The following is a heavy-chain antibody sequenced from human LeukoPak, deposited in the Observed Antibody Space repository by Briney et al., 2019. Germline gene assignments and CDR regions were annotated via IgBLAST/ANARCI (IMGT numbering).Heavy chain of an antibody. J-gene: IGHJ4*02. D-gene: IGHD3-3*01. CDR2: ISAYNGNT. Sequence: GASVKVSCKASGYTFTSYGISWVRQAPGQGLEWMGWISAYNGNTNYAQKLQGRVTMTTDTSTSTAYMELRSLRSDDTAVYYCARGKSIRFLEWLLSEYYFDYWGQGTLVTVSS. V-gene: IGHV1-18*01. CDR3: ARGKSIRFLEWLLSEYYFDY. CDR1: GYTFTSYG.